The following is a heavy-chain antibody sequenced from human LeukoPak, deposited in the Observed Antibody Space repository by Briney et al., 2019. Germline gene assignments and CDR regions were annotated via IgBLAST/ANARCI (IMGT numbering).Heavy chain of an antibody. V-gene: IGHV3-21*01. CDR1: GFTFGNSA. D-gene: IGHD3-16*01. CDR2: ISASGHYT. J-gene: IGHJ4*02. Sequence: PGGSLRLSCEASGFTFGNSAMAWVRQAPGKGLEWLSGISASGHYTYNAHSAKGRFTISRDNAKNSLYLQMNSLRAEDTAVYYCASPWVTLRVGGNYWGQGTLVTVSS. CDR3: ASPWVTLRVGGNY.